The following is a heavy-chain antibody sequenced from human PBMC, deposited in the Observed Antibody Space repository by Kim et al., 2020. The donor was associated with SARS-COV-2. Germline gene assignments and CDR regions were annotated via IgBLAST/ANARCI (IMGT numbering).Heavy chain of an antibody. Sequence: GGSLRLSCAASGFTFSSYAMSWVRQAPGKGLEWVSAISGSGGSTYYADSVKGRFTISRDNSKNTLYLQMNSLRAEDTAVYYCASPGRYDSSGYPFDYWGQGTLVTVSS. CDR2: ISGSGGST. V-gene: IGHV3-23*01. CDR1: GFTFSSYA. CDR3: ASPGRYDSSGYPFDY. J-gene: IGHJ4*02. D-gene: IGHD3-22*01.